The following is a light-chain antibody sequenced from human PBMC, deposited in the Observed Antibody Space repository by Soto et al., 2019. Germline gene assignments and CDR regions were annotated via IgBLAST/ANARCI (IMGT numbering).Light chain of an antibody. Sequence: DIQLTQSPPTLSASVGDRVTITCRASQSIRYYLAWYQQMPGKAPKLLIYGASSLQSGVPSRFSGSGSGTEFTLTISSLQPDDFATYFCQHHNSYSQTFGRGTKV. CDR3: QHHNSYSQT. CDR1: QSIRYY. V-gene: IGKV1-5*01. J-gene: IGKJ1*01. CDR2: GAS.